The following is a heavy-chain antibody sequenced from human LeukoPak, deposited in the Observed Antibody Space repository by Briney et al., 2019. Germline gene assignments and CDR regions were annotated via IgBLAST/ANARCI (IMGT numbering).Heavy chain of an antibody. Sequence: PSETLSLTCTVSGGSVSSGRYYWSWIRQPPGKGLEWIGYIYYSGSTNYDPSLKSRVTISVDTSKNQFSLKLSSVTAADTAVYYCARARSTSCYFCFDYWGQGTLVTVSS. V-gene: IGHV4-61*01. D-gene: IGHD2-2*01. J-gene: IGHJ4*02. CDR1: GGSVSSGRYY. CDR2: IYYSGST. CDR3: ARARSTSCYFCFDY.